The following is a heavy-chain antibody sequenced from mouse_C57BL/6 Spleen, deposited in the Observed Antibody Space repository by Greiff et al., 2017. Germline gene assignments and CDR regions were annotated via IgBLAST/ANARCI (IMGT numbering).Heavy chain of an antibody. J-gene: IGHJ3*01. CDR1: GFNIKDYY. Sequence: EVNVVESGAELVRPGASVKLSCTASGFNIKDYYMHWVKQRPEQGLEWIGRIDPEDGDTEYAPKFQGKATMTADTSSNTAYLQLSSLTSEDTAVYYCTTYYGRAWFAYWGQGTLVTVSA. CDR2: IDPEDGDT. D-gene: IGHD1-1*01. V-gene: IGHV14-1*01. CDR3: TTYYGRAWFAY.